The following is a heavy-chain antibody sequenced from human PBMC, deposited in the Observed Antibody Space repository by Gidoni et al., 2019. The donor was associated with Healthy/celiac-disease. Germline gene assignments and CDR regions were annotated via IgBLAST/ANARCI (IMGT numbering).Heavy chain of an antibody. Sequence: QVQLQESAPGLVKPSETLSLTCTVSGGSIRSYYWSWIRQPPGKGLEWIGYIDDSGSTNYNPSLKSRVTISVDTSKNQFSLKLSSVTAADTAVYYCASSLKGEWELPHLFDYWGQGTLVTVSS. CDR3: ASSLKGEWELPHLFDY. J-gene: IGHJ4*02. D-gene: IGHD1-26*01. CDR1: GGSIRSYY. CDR2: IDDSGST. V-gene: IGHV4-59*08.